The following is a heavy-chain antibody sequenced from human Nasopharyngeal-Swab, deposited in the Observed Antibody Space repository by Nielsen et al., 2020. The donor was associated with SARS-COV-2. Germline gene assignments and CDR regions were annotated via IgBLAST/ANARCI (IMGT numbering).Heavy chain of an antibody. V-gene: IGHV3-30*18. J-gene: IGHJ4*02. CDR2: MSYDGNNN. Sequence: GESLKISCAASGFTFSIYGMHWVRQAPGKGLEWGAVMSYDGNNNYYADSVKGRFTISRDNSKNTLYLQMNSLRAEDTAVYFCAKDQDDYVWGSYRPNFDSWGQGTLVTVS. CDR1: GFTFSIYG. D-gene: IGHD3-16*02. CDR3: AKDQDDYVWGSYRPNFDS.